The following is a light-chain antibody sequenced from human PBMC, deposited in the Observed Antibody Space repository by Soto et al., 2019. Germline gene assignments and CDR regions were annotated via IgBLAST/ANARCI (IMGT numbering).Light chain of an antibody. CDR1: QTIFNW. Sequence: DIQMTQSPSTLSASVGDRVTITCRASQTIFNWLALYQRKPGRAPNLLIYDASSLQSGVPSTFSGSGSGTEFTLTISSLQPGDFATYYCQQYNSYPWTFGQGTKVDIK. CDR3: QQYNSYPWT. CDR2: DAS. J-gene: IGKJ1*01. V-gene: IGKV1-5*01.